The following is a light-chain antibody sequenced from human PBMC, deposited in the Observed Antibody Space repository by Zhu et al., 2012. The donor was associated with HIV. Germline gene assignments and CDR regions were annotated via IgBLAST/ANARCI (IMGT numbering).Light chain of an antibody. J-gene: IGKJ1*01. CDR2: GAS. CDR3: QHYGSSLWT. Sequence: EVVLTQSPDTLSLSPGDRATLACRASQSVSSNYLIWYQQKPGQAPRPLIYGASDRASGVPDRFSGSGSGADFTLSISRLEPEDFAVYYCQHYGSSLWTFGQGTKVEIK. CDR1: QSVSSNY. V-gene: IGKV3-20*01.